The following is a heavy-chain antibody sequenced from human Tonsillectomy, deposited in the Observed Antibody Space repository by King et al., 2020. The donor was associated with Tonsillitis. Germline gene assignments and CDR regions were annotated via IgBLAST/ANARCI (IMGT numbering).Heavy chain of an antibody. J-gene: IGHJ4*02. CDR2: VSGSGGGT. CDR3: AKEDLGLPQYYFDY. Sequence: VQLVESGGDLVQPGGSLRLSCAASGFTFSSYAMNWVRQAPGKGLELVSAVSGSGGGTYYADSVKGRFTISRDNSKNTLYLQMNSLRAEDTAVYYCAKEDLGLPQYYFDYWGQGTLVTVSS. CDR1: GFTFSSYA. V-gene: IGHV3-23*04.